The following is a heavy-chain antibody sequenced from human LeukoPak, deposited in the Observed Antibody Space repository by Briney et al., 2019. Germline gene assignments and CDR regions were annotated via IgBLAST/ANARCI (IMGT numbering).Heavy chain of an antibody. D-gene: IGHD2/OR15-2a*01. CDR1: GFSFSNYD. CDR2: ILTDGSNE. V-gene: IGHV3-33*01. Sequence: GGSLRLSCAASGFSFSNYDMHWVRQAPGKGLEWVALILTDGSNEHYADSVKGRFTISRDNSKNTMYLQMNSLGAEDTAMYYCARVVSGIDYWGQGALVTVSS. J-gene: IGHJ4*02. CDR3: ARVVSGIDY.